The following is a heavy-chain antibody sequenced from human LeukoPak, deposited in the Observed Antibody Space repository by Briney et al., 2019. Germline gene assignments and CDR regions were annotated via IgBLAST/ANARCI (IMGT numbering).Heavy chain of an antibody. D-gene: IGHD6-19*01. CDR3: ARGFGVDSSGWYGGFDY. CDR2: IYYSGST. Sequence: PSETLSLTCTVSGGSISSYYWSWIRQPPGKGLEWIGYIYYSGSTNYNPSLKSRVTISVDTSKNQFSLKLSSVTAADTAVYYCARGFGVDSSGWYGGFDYWGQGTLVTVSS. CDR1: GGSISSYY. V-gene: IGHV4-59*08. J-gene: IGHJ4*02.